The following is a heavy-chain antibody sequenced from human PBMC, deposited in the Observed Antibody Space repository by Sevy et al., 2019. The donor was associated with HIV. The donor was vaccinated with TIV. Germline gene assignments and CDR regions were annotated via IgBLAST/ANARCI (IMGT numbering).Heavy chain of an antibody. J-gene: IGHJ3*02. CDR3: AGGRVWGSYSADAFDI. Sequence: ASVKVSCKASGYTFTSYDINWVRQATGQGLEWMGWMNPNSGNTGYAQKFQGRVTMTRNTSISTAYMELSSLRSEDTAVYYCAGGRVWGSYSADAFDIWGQGTMVTVSS. CDR2: MNPNSGNT. D-gene: IGHD3-16*01. V-gene: IGHV1-8*01. CDR1: GYTFTSYD.